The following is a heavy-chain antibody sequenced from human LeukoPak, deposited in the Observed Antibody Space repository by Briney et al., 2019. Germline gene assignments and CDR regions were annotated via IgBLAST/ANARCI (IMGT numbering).Heavy chain of an antibody. CDR2: IYTSGST. CDR3: ASSPLPHGYYDSSGYYY. Sequence: SETLSLTCTVSGGSISSGSYYWSWIRQPAGKGLEWIGRIYTSGSTNYNPSLKSRVTISVDTSKNQFSLKLSSVTAADTVVYYCASSPLPHGYYDSSGYYYWGQGTLVTVSS. D-gene: IGHD3-22*01. J-gene: IGHJ4*02. V-gene: IGHV4-61*02. CDR1: GGSISSGSYY.